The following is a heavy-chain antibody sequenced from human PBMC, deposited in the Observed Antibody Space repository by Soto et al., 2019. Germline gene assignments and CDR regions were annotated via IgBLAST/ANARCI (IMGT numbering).Heavy chain of an antibody. V-gene: IGHV1-24*01. CDR1: GYTLTELS. CDR2: INPKNSEA. Sequence: ASVKVSCKVSGYTLTELSMHWVRQAPGKGLEWMGGINPKNSEAIYAQKFQGRVTMTRDTFTSTAYMELNSLRSEDTAVYYCAREALHYYNGMDVWGQGTPVTVSS. CDR3: AREALHYYNGMDV. J-gene: IGHJ6*02.